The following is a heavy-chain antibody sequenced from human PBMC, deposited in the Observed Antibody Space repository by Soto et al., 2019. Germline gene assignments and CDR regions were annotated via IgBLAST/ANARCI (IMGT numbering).Heavy chain of an antibody. J-gene: IGHJ3*02. Sequence: GGSLRLSCAASGFTFSSYAMSWVRQAPGKGLEWVSAISGSGGSTYYADSVKGRFTISRDNSKNTLYLQMNSLRAEDTAVYDCAKHIVVVTAAFDIWGQGTMVTVSS. D-gene: IGHD2-21*02. V-gene: IGHV3-23*01. CDR2: ISGSGGST. CDR3: AKHIVVVTAAFDI. CDR1: GFTFSSYA.